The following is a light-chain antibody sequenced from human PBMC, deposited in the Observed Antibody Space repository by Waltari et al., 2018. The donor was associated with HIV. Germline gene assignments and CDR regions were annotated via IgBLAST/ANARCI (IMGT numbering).Light chain of an antibody. V-gene: IGKV1-39*01. CDR1: QNITNF. J-gene: IGKJ4*01. CDR3: QQSDTTPLT. CDR2: TAS. Sequence: DTQMTQSPSSLSASVGDRVTISCRASQNITNFLNWFQQKSGKAPKLLIYTASTLQSGVPSRFSGSGSGTDFTLTISCLQPEDFATYFCQQSDTTPLTFGGETKVEI.